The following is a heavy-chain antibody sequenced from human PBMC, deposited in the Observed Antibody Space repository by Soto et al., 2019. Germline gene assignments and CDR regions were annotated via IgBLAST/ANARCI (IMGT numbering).Heavy chain of an antibody. CDR2: IIPIFGTA. V-gene: IGHV1-69*13. CDR3: ARDRYYYDSSGYFRAFDI. D-gene: IGHD3-22*01. Sequence: SVKGACKASGGTFSSYASSWVRQATRQGLEWMGGIIPIFGTANYAQKFQGRVTITADESTSTAYMELSSLRSEDTAVYYCARDRYYYDSSGYFRAFDIWGQGTMVTVSS. J-gene: IGHJ3*02. CDR1: GGTFSSYA.